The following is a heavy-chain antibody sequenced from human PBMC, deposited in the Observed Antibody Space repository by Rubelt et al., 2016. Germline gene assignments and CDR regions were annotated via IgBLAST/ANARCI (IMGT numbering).Heavy chain of an antibody. D-gene: IGHD2-15*01. V-gene: IGHV4-4*02. Sequence: QVQLQESGPGLVKPSGTLSLTCAVSGGSISSSNWWSWVRQPPGKGLEWIGIIYIIGSTYYNPSIKSRVTIYVDTSKNQFSLKLSSVTAADTAVYYWARGGKYFQHWGQGTLVTVSS. CDR2: IYIIGST. J-gene: IGHJ1*01. CDR1: GGSISSSNW. CDR3: ARGGKYFQH.